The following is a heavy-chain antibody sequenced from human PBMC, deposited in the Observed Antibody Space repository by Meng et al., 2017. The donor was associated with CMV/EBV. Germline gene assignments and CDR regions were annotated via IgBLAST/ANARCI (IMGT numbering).Heavy chain of an antibody. CDR3: ARGVGGWFDP. Sequence: QVQSQQWGDGLLNPSEPLSLTCAAYGGSFSGYYWSWIRQPPGKGLEWIGEINHSGSTNYNPSLKSRVTISVDTSKNQFSLKLSSVTAADTAVYYCARGVGGWFDPWGQGTLVTVSS. CDR1: GGSFSGYY. D-gene: IGHD1-26*01. J-gene: IGHJ5*02. CDR2: INHSGST. V-gene: IGHV4-34*01.